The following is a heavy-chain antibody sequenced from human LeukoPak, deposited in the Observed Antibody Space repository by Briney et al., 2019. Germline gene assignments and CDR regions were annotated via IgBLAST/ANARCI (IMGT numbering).Heavy chain of an antibody. Sequence: GGSLRLSCAAFGFTFSSYGMHWVRQAPGKGLEWVAVISYDGSNKYYADSVKGRFTISRDNSKNTLYLQMNSLRAEDTAVYYCAKDPSITMVRGVTADWGQGTLVTVSS. D-gene: IGHD3-10*01. V-gene: IGHV3-30*18. CDR3: AKDPSITMVRGVTAD. J-gene: IGHJ4*02. CDR1: GFTFSSYG. CDR2: ISYDGSNK.